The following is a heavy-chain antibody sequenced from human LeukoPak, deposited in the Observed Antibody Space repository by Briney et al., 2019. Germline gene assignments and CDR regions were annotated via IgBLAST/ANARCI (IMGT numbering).Heavy chain of an antibody. V-gene: IGHV3-30-3*01. J-gene: IGHJ5*02. CDR1: GFTFSSYA. D-gene: IGHD3-22*01. CDR3: AREGDSSGYFYWFDP. Sequence: GGSLRLSCAASGFTFSSYAMHWVRQAPGKGLEWVAVISYDGSNKYYADSVKGRFTISRDNSKNTLYLQMNSLRAEDTAVYYCAREGDSSGYFYWFDPWGQGTLVTVSS. CDR2: ISYDGSNK.